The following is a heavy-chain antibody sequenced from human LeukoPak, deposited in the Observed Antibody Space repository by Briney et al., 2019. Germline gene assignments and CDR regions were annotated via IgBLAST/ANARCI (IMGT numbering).Heavy chain of an antibody. CDR1: GYTFTNYY. J-gene: IGHJ4*02. V-gene: IGHV1-46*01. CDR3: ARDYYGSGSPDY. CDR2: INPSGGST. Sequence: ASVKDSCKASGYTFTNYYMHWVRQAPGQGLEWMGIINPSGGSTSYAQKFQGRVTMTRDTSTSTVYMELSSLRSEDTAVYYCARDYYGSGSPDYWGQGTLVTVSS. D-gene: IGHD3-10*01.